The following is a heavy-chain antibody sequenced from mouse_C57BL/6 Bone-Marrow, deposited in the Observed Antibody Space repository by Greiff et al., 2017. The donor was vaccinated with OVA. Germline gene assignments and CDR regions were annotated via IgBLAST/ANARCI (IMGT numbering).Heavy chain of an antibody. Sequence: QVQLQQSGAELVRPGTSVKVSCKASGYAFTNYLIEWVKQRPGQGLEWIGVINPGSGGTNYNENVKGKATLTADKSSSTAYMQLSSLTSEDSAVYFCARSSYYSNFYFDYWGQGTTLTVSS. V-gene: IGHV1-54*01. D-gene: IGHD2-5*01. J-gene: IGHJ2*01. CDR3: ARSSYYSNFYFDY. CDR2: INPGSGGT. CDR1: GYAFTNYL.